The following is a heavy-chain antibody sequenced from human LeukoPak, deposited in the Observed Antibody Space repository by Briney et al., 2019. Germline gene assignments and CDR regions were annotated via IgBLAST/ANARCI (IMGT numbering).Heavy chain of an antibody. V-gene: IGHV3-23*01. CDR1: GFTFSSYG. D-gene: IGHD1-20*01. CDR2: ISGSGGYT. CDR3: AKCPYAVNWNLFDY. J-gene: IGHJ4*02. Sequence: GGSLRLSCAASGFTFSSYGMSWVRQAPGKGLEWVSAISGSGGYTYYADSVKGRFTISRDNSKNTLYLQMNSLRAEDTAVYYCAKCPYAVNWNLFDYWGQGTLVTVSS.